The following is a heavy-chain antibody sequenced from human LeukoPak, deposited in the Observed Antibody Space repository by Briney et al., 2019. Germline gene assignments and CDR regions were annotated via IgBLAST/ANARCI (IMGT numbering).Heavy chain of an antibody. D-gene: IGHD6-19*01. Sequence: ASVKVSCKASGYTFTSYYMHWVRQAPGQGLEWMGIINPSGGSTSYAQKFQERVTITRDMSTSTAYMELSSLRSEDTAVYYCAAVARGYWGHGTLVTVSS. V-gene: IGHV1-46*01. CDR1: GYTFTSYY. J-gene: IGHJ4*01. CDR3: AAVARGY. CDR2: INPSGGST.